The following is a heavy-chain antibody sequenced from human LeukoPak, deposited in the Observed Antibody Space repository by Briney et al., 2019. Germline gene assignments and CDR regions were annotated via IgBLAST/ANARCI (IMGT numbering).Heavy chain of an antibody. J-gene: IGHJ4*02. CDR1: GYSISSGYY. CDR3: ARDPTGSSGYYY. V-gene: IGHV4-38-2*02. Sequence: SETLSLTCTVSGYSISSGYYWGWIRQPPGKGLEWIGSIYHSGSTYYNPSLKSRVTISVDTSKNQFSLKLSSVTAADTAVYYCARDPTGSSGYYYWGQGTLVTVSS. CDR2: IYHSGST. D-gene: IGHD3-22*01.